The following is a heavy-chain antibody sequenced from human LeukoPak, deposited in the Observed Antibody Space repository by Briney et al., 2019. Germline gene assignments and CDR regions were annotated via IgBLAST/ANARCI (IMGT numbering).Heavy chain of an antibody. CDR3: ARDALWFGEVRFDP. CDR2: IYSGGST. Sequence: GGSLRLSCAASGFTVSSNYMTWVRQAPGKGLEWVSVIYSGGSTYYGDSVKGRFTISRDNSKNTMYLQMNSLRAEDTAVYFCARDALWFGEVRFDPWGQGTLVTVSS. V-gene: IGHV3-66*01. CDR1: GFTVSSNY. J-gene: IGHJ5*02. D-gene: IGHD3-10*01.